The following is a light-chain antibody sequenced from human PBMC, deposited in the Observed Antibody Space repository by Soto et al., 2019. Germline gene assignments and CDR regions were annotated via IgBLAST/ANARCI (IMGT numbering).Light chain of an antibody. CDR1: SSDVGGYNY. Sequence: QSALTQPASVSGSPGQSITISCTGTSSDVGGYNYVSWYQQHPGKAPKLMIYDVSNRPSGVSNRFSVSKSGNTASLTISGLQAEDEDDYDCSSYTISSTLVFGTGTKLTVL. CDR3: SSYTISSTLV. V-gene: IGLV2-14*01. J-gene: IGLJ1*01. CDR2: DVS.